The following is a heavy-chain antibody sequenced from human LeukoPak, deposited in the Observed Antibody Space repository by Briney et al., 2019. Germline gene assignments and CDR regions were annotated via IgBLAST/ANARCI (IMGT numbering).Heavy chain of an antibody. Sequence: GGSLRLSCAASGFTFSSYAMSWVRQAPGKGLEWVSAISGSGGSTYYADSVKGRFTISSDKSKNTLYLQMNSLRAEHTAVYYCAKDHYSEAYYYYGMDVWGQGTTVPVSS. J-gene: IGHJ6*02. CDR2: ISGSGGST. V-gene: IGHV3-23*01. CDR1: GFTFSSYA. D-gene: IGHD1-26*01. CDR3: AKDHYSEAYYYYGMDV.